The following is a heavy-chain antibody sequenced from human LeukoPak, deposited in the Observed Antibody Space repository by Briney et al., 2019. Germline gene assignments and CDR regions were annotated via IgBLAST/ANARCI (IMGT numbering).Heavy chain of an antibody. CDR3: ARGPVSWYYFDY. D-gene: IGHD6-13*01. J-gene: IGHJ4*02. CDR1: GYTFTSYG. Sequence: ASVKVSCKASGYTFTSYGISWVRQAPGQGREGMGWISAYNGNTNYAQKLQGRVTMTTDTSTSTAYMELRSLRSDDTAVYYCARGPVSWYYFDYWGQGTLVTVSS. CDR2: ISAYNGNT. V-gene: IGHV1-18*01.